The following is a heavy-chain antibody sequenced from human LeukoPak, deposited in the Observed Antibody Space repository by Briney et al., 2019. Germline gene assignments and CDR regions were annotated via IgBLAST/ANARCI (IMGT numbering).Heavy chain of an antibody. Sequence: GVSLRLSCAASGFTFSSYSMNWVRQAPGKGLEWVSSMSSSSSYIYYADSVKGRFTISRDNAKNSLYLQMNSLRAEDTAVYYCARDPKRYSSSSDWFDPWGQGTLVTVSS. CDR2: MSSSSSYI. V-gene: IGHV3-21*01. CDR1: GFTFSSYS. J-gene: IGHJ5*02. D-gene: IGHD6-6*01. CDR3: ARDPKRYSSSSDWFDP.